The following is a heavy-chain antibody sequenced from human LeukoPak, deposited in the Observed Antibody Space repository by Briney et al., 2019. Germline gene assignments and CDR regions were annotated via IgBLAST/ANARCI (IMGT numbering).Heavy chain of an antibody. Sequence: SETLSLTCTVSGGSMSSYFWSWIRQPPGKGLEWIGYIYYSGSTNYNPSLKSRVTISVDTSKNQFSLKLNSVTAADTAVYYCARKDYADYFDYWGQGTLVTVSS. D-gene: IGHD4-17*01. CDR1: GGSMSSYF. J-gene: IGHJ4*02. V-gene: IGHV4-59*08. CDR2: IYYSGST. CDR3: ARKDYADYFDY.